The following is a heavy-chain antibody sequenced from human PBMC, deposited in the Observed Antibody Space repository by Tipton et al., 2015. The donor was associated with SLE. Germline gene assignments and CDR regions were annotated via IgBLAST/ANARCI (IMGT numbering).Heavy chain of an antibody. J-gene: IGHJ4*02. Sequence: TLSLTCTVSGGSISSYYWSWIRQPPGKGLEWIGYIYYSGSTNYNPSLKRRVTISVDTSTNQFSLKVRSVTAADTAVYYCARVSRFLEWLVEYWGQGKLVTVSS. CDR2: IYYSGST. CDR1: GGSISSYY. V-gene: IGHV4-59*08. D-gene: IGHD3-3*01. CDR3: ARVSRFLEWLVEY.